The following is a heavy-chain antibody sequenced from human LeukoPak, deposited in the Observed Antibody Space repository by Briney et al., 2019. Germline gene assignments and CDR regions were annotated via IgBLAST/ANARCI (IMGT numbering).Heavy chain of an antibody. CDR1: GYTFTSYG. CDR2: ISTYNGNA. V-gene: IGHV1-18*01. D-gene: IGHD4-11*01. CDR3: ARVQTTVNGLAFDI. Sequence: ASVKVSCKASGYTFTSYGISWVRQAPGQGLEWMGWISTYNGNAKYEQKLQGRVTMTTDTSASTAYMELRSLRSDDTAVYSCARVQTTVNGLAFDIWGQGTMVTVSS. J-gene: IGHJ3*02.